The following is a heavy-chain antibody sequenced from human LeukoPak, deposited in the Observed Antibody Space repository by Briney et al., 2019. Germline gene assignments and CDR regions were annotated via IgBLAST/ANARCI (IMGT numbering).Heavy chain of an antibody. D-gene: IGHD3-22*01. CDR2: IRSKANSYAT. CDR1: GFTFSGSA. J-gene: IGHJ3*02. V-gene: IGHV3-73*01. CDR3: TSGTGSGYYPI. Sequence: TGGSLRLSCAASGFTFSGSAMHWVRQASGKGLEWVGRIRSKANSYATAYAASVKGRFTISRDDSKNTAYLQMNSLKTEDTAVYYCTSGTGSGYYPIWGQGTMVTVSS.